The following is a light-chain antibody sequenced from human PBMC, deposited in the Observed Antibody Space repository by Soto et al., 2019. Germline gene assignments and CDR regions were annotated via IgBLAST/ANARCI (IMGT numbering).Light chain of an antibody. CDR2: AAS. CDR3: QQTYSTPRT. Sequence: DIQMTQSPSSLSASVGDRVTITCRASQSISSYLNWYQQKPGKGPKVLIYAASSLQSGVPSRFSGSGSGTAFTLTISSLQPEDFATYYCQQTYSTPRTFGQGTKVDIK. CDR1: QSISSY. V-gene: IGKV1-39*01. J-gene: IGKJ1*01.